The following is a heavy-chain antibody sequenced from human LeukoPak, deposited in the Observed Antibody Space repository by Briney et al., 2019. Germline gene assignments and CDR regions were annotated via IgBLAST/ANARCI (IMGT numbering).Heavy chain of an antibody. CDR3: ARGGGKLDY. V-gene: IGHV3-21*01. D-gene: IGHD4-23*01. J-gene: IGHJ4*02. CDR2: ISSSSSYI. CDR1: GFRLKNYN. Sequence: GGSLRLSCAASGFRLKNYNMNWVRQAPGKGLDWVSSISSSSSYIHYADSVKGRFTIYRDNANNSLFLQMNSLRAEDTAIYYCARGGGKLDYWGQGTLVTVSS.